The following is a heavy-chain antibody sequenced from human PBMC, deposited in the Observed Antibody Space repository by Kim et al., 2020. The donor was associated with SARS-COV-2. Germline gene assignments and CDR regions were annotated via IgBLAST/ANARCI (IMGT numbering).Heavy chain of an antibody. V-gene: IGHV3-23*01. J-gene: IGHJ4*02. CDR2: ISGST. CDR1: GFTFSSYA. CDR3: AKTVWFGELSSLVFDY. D-gene: IGHD3-10*01. Sequence: GGSLRLSCAASGFTFSSYAMTWVRQAPGKGLEWVSAISGSTYYAESVKGRFTISRDNSKNTLYLQMNSLRAEDTAVYYCAKTVWFGELSSLVFDYWGQGTLVTVSS.